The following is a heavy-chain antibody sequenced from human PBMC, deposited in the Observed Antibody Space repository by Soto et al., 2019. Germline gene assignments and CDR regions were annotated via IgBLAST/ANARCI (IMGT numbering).Heavy chain of an antibody. CDR3: ARGLEPYSSGWYPNWFDP. CDR2: IYYSGST. CDR1: GGSISSYY. V-gene: IGHV4-59*01. Sequence: QVQLQESGPGLVKPSETLSLTCTVSGGSISSYYWSWIRQPPGKGLEWIGYIYYSGSTNYNPSLKGRLTISVDTTNKQFSLKLCSVRPEDTAVYYCARGLEPYSSGWYPNWFDPWSQGTLVTLSS. D-gene: IGHD6-13*01. J-gene: IGHJ5*02.